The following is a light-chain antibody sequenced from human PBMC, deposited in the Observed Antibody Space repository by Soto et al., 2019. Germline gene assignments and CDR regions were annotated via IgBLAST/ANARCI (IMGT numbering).Light chain of an antibody. CDR3: PAWDDSMSGAE. Sequence: QSVLTQPPSASGTPGQRVTISCSGSSSNIGSNYVYWYQQLPGTAPKLLIYTNNQRPSGVPDRFSGAKSGTSASLAISGLRCEDEADYYCPAWDDSMSGAECGGGTQLTVL. J-gene: IGLJ7*01. CDR1: SSNIGSNY. CDR2: TNN. V-gene: IGLV1-47*01.